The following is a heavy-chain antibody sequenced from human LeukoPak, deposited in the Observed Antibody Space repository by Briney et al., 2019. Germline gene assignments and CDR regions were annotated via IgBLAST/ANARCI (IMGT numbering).Heavy chain of an antibody. V-gene: IGHV1-18*01. CDR2: ISAYNGNT. CDR3: ARVLYYYDSSGYYYAAPFDY. Sequence: ASVKVSCKASGYTFTSYGISWVRQAPGQGLEWMGWISAYNGNTNYAQKLQGRVTMTTDKSTSTAYMELSSLRSEDTAVYYCARVLYYYDSSGYYYAAPFDYWGQGTLVTVSS. J-gene: IGHJ4*02. D-gene: IGHD3-22*01. CDR1: GYTFTSYG.